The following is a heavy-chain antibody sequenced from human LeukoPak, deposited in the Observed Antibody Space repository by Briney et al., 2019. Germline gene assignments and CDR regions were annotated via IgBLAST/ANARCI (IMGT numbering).Heavy chain of an antibody. CDR1: GGSISSSNW. Sequence: SETLSLTCAVSGGSISSSNWWSWVRQPPGKGLEWIGEIYHSGSTNYNPSLKSRVTISVDESKNQFSLKLSSVTAADTAVYYCARRGGMIVVADAFDIWGQGTMVTVSS. CDR3: ARRGGMIVVADAFDI. J-gene: IGHJ3*02. V-gene: IGHV4-4*02. D-gene: IGHD3-22*01. CDR2: IYHSGST.